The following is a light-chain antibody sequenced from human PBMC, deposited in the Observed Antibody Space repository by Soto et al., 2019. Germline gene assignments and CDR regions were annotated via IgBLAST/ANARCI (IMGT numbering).Light chain of an antibody. V-gene: IGLV7-46*01. CDR3: LVSYSGARV. CDR2: DTD. Sequence: QAVVTQEPSLTVSPGGTVTLTCGFSTGAVTSGHYPYWFQQKPGQAPTTLIYDTDNKHSWTPARFSGSLLGGKAALTLSGAQPEDEADYYCLVSYSGARVFGGATKVTVL. CDR1: TGAVTSGHY. J-gene: IGLJ2*01.